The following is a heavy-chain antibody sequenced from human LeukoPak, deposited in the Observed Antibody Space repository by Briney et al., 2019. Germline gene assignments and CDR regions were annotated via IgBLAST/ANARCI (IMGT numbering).Heavy chain of an antibody. CDR1: GFPFSSYA. CDR3: ATSDSSGYYYLDY. J-gene: IGHJ4*02. CDR2: ISGSGGST. Sequence: GSLRLSCAASGFPFSSYAMSWVRQAPGKGLEWVSAISGSGGSTYYADSVKGRFTISRDNSKNTLYLQMNSLRAEDTAVYYCATSDSSGYYYLDYWGQGTLVTVSS. V-gene: IGHV3-23*01. D-gene: IGHD3-22*01.